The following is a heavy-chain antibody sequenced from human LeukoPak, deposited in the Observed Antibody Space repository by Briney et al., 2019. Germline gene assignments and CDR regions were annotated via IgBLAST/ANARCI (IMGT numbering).Heavy chain of an antibody. J-gene: IGHJ4*02. CDR3: ARALLLDSYFDY. CDR2: ISSSSSYI. V-gene: IGHV3-21*01. D-gene: IGHD1-20*01. Sequence: GGSLRLSCAASGFTFSSYNMNWVRQAPGKGLEWVSSISSSSSYIYYADSVKGRFTISRDNAKNSLYLQMNSLRAEDTAVYYCARALLLDSYFDYWGQGTLVTVSS. CDR1: GFTFSSYN.